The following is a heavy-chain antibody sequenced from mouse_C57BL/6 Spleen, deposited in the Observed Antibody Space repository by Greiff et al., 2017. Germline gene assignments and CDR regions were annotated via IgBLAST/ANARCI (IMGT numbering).Heavy chain of an antibody. CDR1: GYTFTSYW. Sequence: QVHVKQPGAELVKPGASVKLSCKASGYTFTSYWMHWVKQRPGRGLEWIGRIDPNSGGTKYNEKFKSKATLTVDKPSSTAYMQLSSLTSEDSAVYYCARGAYYSNYDYWYFDVWGTGTTVTVSS. V-gene: IGHV1-72*01. D-gene: IGHD2-5*01. CDR3: ARGAYYSNYDYWYFDV. CDR2: IDPNSGGT. J-gene: IGHJ1*03.